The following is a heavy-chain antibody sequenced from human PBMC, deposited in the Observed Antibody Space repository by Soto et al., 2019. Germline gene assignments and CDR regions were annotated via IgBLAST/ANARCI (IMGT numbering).Heavy chain of an antibody. D-gene: IGHD6-13*01. J-gene: IGHJ6*02. Sequence: GSLRLSCAASGFTFSSYGMHWVRQAPGKGLEWVAVIWYDGSNKYYADSVKGRFTISRDNSKNTLYLQMNSLRAEDTAVYYCAREGQSSSGRGYYYYGMDVWGQGTTVTVSS. CDR2: IWYDGSNK. CDR1: GFTFSSYG. CDR3: AREGQSSSGRGYYYYGMDV. V-gene: IGHV3-33*01.